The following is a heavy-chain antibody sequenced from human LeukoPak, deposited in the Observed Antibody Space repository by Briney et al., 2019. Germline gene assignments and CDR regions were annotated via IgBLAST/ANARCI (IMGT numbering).Heavy chain of an antibody. D-gene: IGHD6-13*01. V-gene: IGHV6-1*01. Sequence: SQTLSLTFVISGDRVSSTSSTWNWIRHSPSRGLEWLGRTYYRSKWYHNYAVSVESRITINPDTSKNQISLQLTFVTPEDTAMYYCSREDPSGYSNVWGQGTLVTVSS. CDR2: TYYRSKWYH. CDR1: GDRVSSTSST. CDR3: SREDPSGYSNV. J-gene: IGHJ4*02.